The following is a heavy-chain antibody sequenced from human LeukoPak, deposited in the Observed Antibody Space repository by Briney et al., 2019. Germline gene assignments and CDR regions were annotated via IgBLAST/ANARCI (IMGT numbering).Heavy chain of an antibody. V-gene: IGHV4-61*08. CDR1: GGSISSGDYY. CDR3: ARDPGITIFGVVTDDAFDI. Sequence: PSQTLSLTCTVSGGSISSGDYYWSWIRQPPGKGLEWIGYIYYSGSTNYNPSLKSRVTISVDTSKNQFSLKLSSVTAADTAVYYCARDPGITIFGVVTDDAFDIWGQGTMVTVSS. D-gene: IGHD3-3*01. CDR2: IYYSGST. J-gene: IGHJ3*02.